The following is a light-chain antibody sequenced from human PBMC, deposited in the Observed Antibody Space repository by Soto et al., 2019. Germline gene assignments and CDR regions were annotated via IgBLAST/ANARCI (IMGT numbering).Light chain of an antibody. CDR3: AAWDDILNGYV. V-gene: IGLV1-44*01. Sequence: QSVLTQSPSASGTPGQRVTISCSGSSSNIGSNGANWYQHLPGTAPKLLIYNKNQRPSGVPDRFSGSTSGTPASLAISGLQSGDEADYYCAAWDDILNGYVFAIGTKVTVL. CDR1: SSNIGSNG. J-gene: IGLJ1*01. CDR2: NKN.